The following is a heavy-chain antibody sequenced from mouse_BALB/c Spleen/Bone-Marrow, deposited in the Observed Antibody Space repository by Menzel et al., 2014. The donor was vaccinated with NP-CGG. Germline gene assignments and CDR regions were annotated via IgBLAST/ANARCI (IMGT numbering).Heavy chain of an antibody. CDR1: GYTFSSYC. CDR2: ILPESGST. J-gene: IGHJ2*01. Sequence: VQLQESGAELMKPGASVKISCKSSGYTFSSYCIEWVKQRPGHGLEWIGEILPESGSTNYNEKFRGKATFTADTSSNTAYMQLNSLTSEDSAVYYCARTPGVLYFFDYWGQGTTLTVSS. V-gene: IGHV1-9*01. CDR3: ARTPGVLYFFDY.